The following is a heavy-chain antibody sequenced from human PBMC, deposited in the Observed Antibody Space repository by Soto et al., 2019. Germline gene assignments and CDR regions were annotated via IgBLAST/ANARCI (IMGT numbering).Heavy chain of an antibody. CDR3: ARDNILGILYGGMDV. J-gene: IGHJ6*02. CDR2: IYYSGST. Sequence: LSLTCTVSGGSISSGDYYWSWIRQPPGKGLEWIGYIYYSGSTYYNPSLKSRVTISVDTSKNQFSLKLSSVTAADTAVYYCARDNILGILYGGMDVWGQGTTVTVS. D-gene: IGHD3-3*01. CDR1: GGSISSGDYY. V-gene: IGHV4-30-4*01.